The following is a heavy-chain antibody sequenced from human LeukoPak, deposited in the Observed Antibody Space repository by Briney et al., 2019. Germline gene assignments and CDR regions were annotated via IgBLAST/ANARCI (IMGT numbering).Heavy chain of an antibody. D-gene: IGHD1-14*01. V-gene: IGHV3-7*01. Sequence: GGSLRLSCAPSGFTFSGHWMSWVRQAPGKGLEWVANINQGGSDKYYVDSVKGRFTISRDNANNLLYLQMNSLRGEDTAVYYCTRDRSRAEDDWGQGTLVTVSS. CDR3: TRDRSRAEDD. CDR2: INQGGSDK. CDR1: GFTFSGHW. J-gene: IGHJ4*02.